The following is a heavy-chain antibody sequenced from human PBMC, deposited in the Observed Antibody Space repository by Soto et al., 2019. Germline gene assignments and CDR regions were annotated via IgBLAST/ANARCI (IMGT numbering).Heavy chain of an antibody. Sequence: GASVKVSCKASGFTFTSSAVQWVRQARGQRLEWIGWIVVGSGNTNYAQKFQERVTITRGMSTSTAYMELSSLRSEDTAVYYCAARMYSSGWYYFDYWGQGTLVTV. CDR2: IVVGSGNT. CDR1: GFTFTSSA. CDR3: AARMYSSGWYYFDY. J-gene: IGHJ4*02. V-gene: IGHV1-58*01. D-gene: IGHD6-19*01.